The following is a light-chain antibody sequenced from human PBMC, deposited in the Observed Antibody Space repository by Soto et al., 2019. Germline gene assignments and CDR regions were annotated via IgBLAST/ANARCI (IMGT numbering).Light chain of an antibody. Sequence: QSVLTQSASVSGSPGQSITISCTGTSSDVGGYNYVSWYQQHPGKAPKLMIYDVSNRPSGVSNRFSGSKSGNTASLTISGLQAEDEADYYCSSYTSSSTVFGTGTKLTVL. CDR1: SSDVGGYNY. CDR2: DVS. V-gene: IGLV2-14*01. J-gene: IGLJ1*01. CDR3: SSYTSSSTV.